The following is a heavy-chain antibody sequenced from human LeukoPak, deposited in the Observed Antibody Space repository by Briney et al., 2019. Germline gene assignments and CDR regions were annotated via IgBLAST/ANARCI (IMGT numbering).Heavy chain of an antibody. J-gene: IGHJ3*02. V-gene: IGHV4-4*07. CDR2: IYTSGST. D-gene: IGHD3-3*01. Sequence: SETLSLTGTVSGGSISSYYWSWIRQPAGKGLEWIGRIYTSGSTNYNPSLKRRVTISVETSKNQFSLKLSSVTAADTAVYYCARGGSVFGVVTPPAFDIWGQGTMVTVSS. CDR3: ARGGSVFGVVTPPAFDI. CDR1: GGSISSYY.